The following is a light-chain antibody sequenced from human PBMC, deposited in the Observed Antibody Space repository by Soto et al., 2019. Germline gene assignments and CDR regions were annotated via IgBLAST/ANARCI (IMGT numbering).Light chain of an antibody. Sequence: IVLTQSQATLSVSPGERVTLSCTASENVGTNLAWYQQRPGQPPRLLIYGSSTRATGISATFSGSGSRTEFTLTISSLQSEDSAVYYCQQYNNWGLSFGGGTRVEIK. J-gene: IGKJ4*01. V-gene: IGKV3D-15*01. CDR1: ENVGTN. CDR2: GSS. CDR3: QQYNNWGLS.